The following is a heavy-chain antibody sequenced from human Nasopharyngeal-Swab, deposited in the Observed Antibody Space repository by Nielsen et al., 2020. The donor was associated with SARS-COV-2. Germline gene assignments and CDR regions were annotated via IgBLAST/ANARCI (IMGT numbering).Heavy chain of an antibody. CDR3: ARDSSGVFAFDI. V-gene: IGHV1-18*01. CDR2: ISAYNGNT. J-gene: IGHJ3*02. D-gene: IGHD1-26*01. CDR1: GYTFTSYG. Sequence: ASVTVSCKASGYTFTSYGISWVRQAPGQGLEWMGWISAYNGNTNYAQKLQGRVTMTTDTSTSTAYMELSSLRSEDTSVYYCARDSSGVFAFDIWGQGTMVTVSS.